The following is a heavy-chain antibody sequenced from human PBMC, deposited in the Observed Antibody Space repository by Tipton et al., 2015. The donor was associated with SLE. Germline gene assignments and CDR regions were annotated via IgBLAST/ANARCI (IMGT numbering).Heavy chain of an antibody. J-gene: IGHJ4*01. V-gene: IGHV4-59*12. CDR3: ARDGNPFDY. CDR1: GGSISSDY. CDR2: IYYSGST. Sequence: TLSLTCTVSGGSISSDYWSWIRQPPGKGLEWIGYIYYSGSTNYNPSLKSRVTISVDTSKNQFSLKLSSVTAADTAVYYCARDGNPFDYWGQGTLVTVSS. D-gene: IGHD4-23*01.